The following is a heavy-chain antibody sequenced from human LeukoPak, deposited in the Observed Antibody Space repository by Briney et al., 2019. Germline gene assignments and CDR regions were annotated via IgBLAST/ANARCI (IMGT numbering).Heavy chain of an antibody. CDR3: ARHSGVVTAMSAFDI. CDR1: GFTVSSNY. Sequence: PGGSLRLSCAASGFTVSSNYMSWVRHAPGKGLEWVSVIYSGGSTYYADSVKGRFTISRDNSKNTLYLQMNSLRADDTAVYYCARHSGVVTAMSAFDIWGQGTMVTVSS. V-gene: IGHV3-53*01. CDR2: IYSGGST. D-gene: IGHD2-21*02. J-gene: IGHJ3*02.